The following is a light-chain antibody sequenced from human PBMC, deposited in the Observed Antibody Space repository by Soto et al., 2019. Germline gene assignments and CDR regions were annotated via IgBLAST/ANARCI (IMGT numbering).Light chain of an antibody. CDR3: QQRSNWPPV. Sequence: EIVLTQSPATLSLSPGERATLSCRASQSVSSYLAWYQQKPGQAPRLLIYDASNRATGIPARLSGSGSGTDFTLTISSLEPEDFAFYYCQQRSNWPPVFGGGTKVDIK. CDR2: DAS. J-gene: IGKJ4*01. V-gene: IGKV3-11*01. CDR1: QSVSSY.